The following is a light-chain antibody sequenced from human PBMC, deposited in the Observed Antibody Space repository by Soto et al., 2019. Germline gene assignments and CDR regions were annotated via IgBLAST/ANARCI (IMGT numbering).Light chain of an antibody. CDR2: QDS. V-gene: IGLV3-1*01. Sequence: SYELTQPPSVSVSPGQTASVTCSGDKLGDKYAYWYQQKPGQSPVLVIYQDSKRPSGIPERFPGSNSGNTATLTISGTQAMEEADYYCQAWDSSTAVVFGGGTKVTVL. J-gene: IGLJ2*01. CDR3: QAWDSSTAVV. CDR1: KLGDKY.